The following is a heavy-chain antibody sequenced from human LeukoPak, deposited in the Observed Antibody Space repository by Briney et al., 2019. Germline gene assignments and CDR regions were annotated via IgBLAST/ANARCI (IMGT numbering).Heavy chain of an antibody. Sequence: LETLSLTCTVSSGSISSYYWNWIRQPPGKGLEWIGFIHYSGSTNYNPSLKSRVTISLDTSKSQFSLKLSSVTAADTAVYYCARSPGYYDKRNYFSGDFDYWGQGTLVTVSS. CDR3: ARSPGYYDKRNYFSGDFDY. J-gene: IGHJ4*02. D-gene: IGHD3-22*01. V-gene: IGHV4-59*01. CDR2: IHYSGST. CDR1: SGSISSYY.